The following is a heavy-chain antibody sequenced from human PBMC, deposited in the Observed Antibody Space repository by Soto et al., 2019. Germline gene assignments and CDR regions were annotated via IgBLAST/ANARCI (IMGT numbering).Heavy chain of an antibody. CDR1: GDSVSSNSAA. D-gene: IGHD2-2*01. V-gene: IGHV6-1*01. CDR3: AKVVPAARNWFDP. Sequence: SQTLSLTCAISGDSVSSNSAAWSWIRQSPSRGLEWLGRTYYSSKWYNDYAVSVKSRITINPDTSKNQFSLQLNSVTPEDTAVYYCAKVVPAARNWFDPWGQGTLVTVSS. J-gene: IGHJ5*02. CDR2: TYYSSKWYN.